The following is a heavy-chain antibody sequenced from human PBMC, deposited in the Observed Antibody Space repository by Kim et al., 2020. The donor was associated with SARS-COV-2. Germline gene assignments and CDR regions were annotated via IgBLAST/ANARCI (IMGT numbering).Heavy chain of an antibody. CDR3: AREKYYDILTGYYRRGEYYFDY. D-gene: IGHD3-9*01. CDR1: GFTFSSYS. V-gene: IGHV3-21*01. J-gene: IGHJ4*02. CDR2: ISSSSSYI. Sequence: GGSLRLSCAASGFTFSSYSMNWVRQAPGKGLEWVSSISSSSSYIYYADSVKGRFTISRDNAKNSLYLQMNSLRAEDTAVYYCAREKYYDILTGYYRRGEYYFDYWGQGTLVTVSS.